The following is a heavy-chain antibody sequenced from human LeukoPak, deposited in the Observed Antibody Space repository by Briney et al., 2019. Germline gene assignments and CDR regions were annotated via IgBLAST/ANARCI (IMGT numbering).Heavy chain of an antibody. CDR1: GGSISSYY. CDR2: IYYSGST. D-gene: IGHD2-15*01. Sequence: SETLSLTCTVSGGSISSYYWSWIRQPPEKGLEWIGYIYYSGSTNYNPSLKSRVTISVDTSKNQFSLKLSSVTAADTAVYYCARARYCSGGSCYLGYWGQGTLVTVSS. CDR3: ARARYCSGGSCYLGY. V-gene: IGHV4-59*01. J-gene: IGHJ4*02.